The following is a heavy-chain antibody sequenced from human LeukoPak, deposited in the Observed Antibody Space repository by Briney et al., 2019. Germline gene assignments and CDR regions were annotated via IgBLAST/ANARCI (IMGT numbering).Heavy chain of an antibody. J-gene: IGHJ6*02. CDR1: GGTFSSYA. V-gene: IGHV1-69*10. CDR2: IIPIFGIA. CDR3: ARDRLKAAMVYYYYGMDV. D-gene: IGHD5-18*01. Sequence: ASVKVSCKASGGTFSSYAISWVRQAPGQGLEWMGGIIPIFGIANYAQKFQGRVTITADKSTSTAYMELSSLRSEDTAVYYCARDRLKAAMVYYYYGMDVWGQGTTVTVSS.